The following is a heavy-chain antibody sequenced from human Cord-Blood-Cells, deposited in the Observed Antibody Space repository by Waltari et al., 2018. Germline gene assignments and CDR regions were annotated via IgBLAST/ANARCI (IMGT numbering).Heavy chain of an antibody. Sequence: TFSSYGMHWVRQAPGKGLEWVAVISYDGSNKYYADSVKGRFTISRDNSKNTLYLQMNSLRAEDTAVYYCAKGLTTVALDYWGQGTLVTVSS. V-gene: IGHV3-30*18. CDR3: AKGLTTVALDY. CDR1: TFSSYG. J-gene: IGHJ4*02. D-gene: IGHD4-17*01. CDR2: ISYDGSNK.